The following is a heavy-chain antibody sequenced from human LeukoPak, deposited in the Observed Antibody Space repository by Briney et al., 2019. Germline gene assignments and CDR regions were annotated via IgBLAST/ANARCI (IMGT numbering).Heavy chain of an antibody. Sequence: PGGSLRLSCAASGFTFSSSAMNWVRQAPGKGLEWVSAISISGDDTYYAGSVKGRFTISRDNSKNTLYLRMNSLRAEDTAVYFCANPEWGTYLVGFDYWGQGTLVTVSS. CDR3: ANPEWGTYLVGFDY. J-gene: IGHJ4*02. CDR1: GFTFSSSA. CDR2: ISISGDDT. D-gene: IGHD1-26*01. V-gene: IGHV3-23*01.